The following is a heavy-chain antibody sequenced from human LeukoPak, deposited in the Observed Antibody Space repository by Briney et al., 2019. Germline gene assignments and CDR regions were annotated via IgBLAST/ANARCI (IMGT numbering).Heavy chain of an antibody. CDR1: GCTFSNFW. CDR3: AREGRGCSSTSCYEIDY. J-gene: IGHJ4*02. Sequence: PGGSLRLSCAASGCTFSNFWMTWVRQAPGKGLEWVAIIKQDGSQKYYVDSVKGRFTISRDNAKNSLDLQMNSLRAEDTAVYYCAREGRGCSSTSCYEIDYWGQGTLVTVSS. CDR2: IKQDGSQK. V-gene: IGHV3-7*05. D-gene: IGHD2-2*01.